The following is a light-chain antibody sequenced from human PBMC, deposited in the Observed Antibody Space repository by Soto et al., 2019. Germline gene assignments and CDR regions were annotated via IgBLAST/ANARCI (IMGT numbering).Light chain of an antibody. CDR3: QQYNNWPRT. CDR2: GAS. Sequence: EIVMTQSPATLSVSPGERATLSCRSSQSISNNLAWYQQQPGQAPRLLIYGASTRATGLPARFSGSGSGTEFTLTISSLQSEDFAVYYCQQYNNWPRTFGQGTKVDIK. J-gene: IGKJ1*01. V-gene: IGKV3-15*01. CDR1: QSISNN.